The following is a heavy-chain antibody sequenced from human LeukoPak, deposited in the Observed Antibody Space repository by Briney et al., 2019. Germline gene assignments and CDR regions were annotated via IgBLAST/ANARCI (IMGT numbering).Heavy chain of an antibody. D-gene: IGHD3-10*01. CDR3: ARVAEGSGSYTGGDFDY. Sequence: SETLSLTCTVSGYSISSGYYWGWIRQPPGKGLEWIGSIYHSGSTYYNPSLKSRVTISVDTSKNQFSLKLSSVTAADTAVYYCARVAEGSGSYTGGDFDYWGQGTLVTVSS. CDR2: IYHSGST. CDR1: GYSISSGYY. J-gene: IGHJ4*02. V-gene: IGHV4-38-2*02.